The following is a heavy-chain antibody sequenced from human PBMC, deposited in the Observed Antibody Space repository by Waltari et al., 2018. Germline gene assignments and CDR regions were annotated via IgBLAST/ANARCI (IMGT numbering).Heavy chain of an antibody. CDR3: ARDYYDSSGSYYFDY. V-gene: IGHV3-53*01. CDR1: GFTVSNNY. D-gene: IGHD3-22*01. Sequence: EVQLVESGGGLIQPGGSLRLSCAASGFTVSNNYMSWVRQAPGKGLEWVSVIHSGGSTYYADSVKGRFTISRDNSKNTVYLQMNSLRAEDTAVYYCARDYYDSSGSYYFDYRGQGILVTVSS. CDR2: IHSGGST. J-gene: IGHJ4*02.